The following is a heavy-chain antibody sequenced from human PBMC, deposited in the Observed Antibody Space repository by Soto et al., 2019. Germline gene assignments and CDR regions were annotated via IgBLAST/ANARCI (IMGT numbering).Heavy chain of an antibody. J-gene: IGHJ4*02. CDR2: IYWDDDK. V-gene: IGHV2-5*02. D-gene: IGHD2-15*01. CDR3: ARIYCSGGSCYGNYFDY. CDR1: GFSLSTSGVG. Sequence: SGPTLVNPTQTLTLTCTFSGFSLSTSGVGVGWIRQPPGKALEWLTFIYWDDDKRYSPSLKSRLTITKDTSKNQVVLTMTNMDPVDTATYYCARIYCSGGSCYGNYFDYWGQGTLVTVSS.